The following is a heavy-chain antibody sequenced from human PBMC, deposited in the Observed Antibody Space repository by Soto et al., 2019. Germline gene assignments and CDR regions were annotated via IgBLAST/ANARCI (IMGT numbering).Heavy chain of an antibody. CDR2: IYYSGST. V-gene: IGHV4-59*08. Sequence: LSLTCTVSGGSISSYYWSWIRQPPGKGLEWIGNIYYSGSTNYNPSLKSRVTISVDTSKNQSSLKLSSVTAADTAVYYCARRRPTMVRGVTGPKVTNYYYMDVWGKGTTVTVSS. CDR1: GGSISSYY. CDR3: ARRRPTMVRGVTGPKVTNYYYMDV. J-gene: IGHJ6*03. D-gene: IGHD3-10*01.